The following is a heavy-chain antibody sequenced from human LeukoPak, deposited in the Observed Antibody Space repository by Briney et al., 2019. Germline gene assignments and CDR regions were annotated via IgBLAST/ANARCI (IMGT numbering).Heavy chain of an antibody. CDR2: INHSGST. J-gene: IGHJ3*02. V-gene: IGHV4-34*01. CDR3: ARVGRYYDSSGYYPGADAFDI. D-gene: IGHD3-22*01. Sequence: SETLSLTCAVYGGSFSGYYWSWIRQPPGKGLEWIGEINHSGSTNYNPSLKSRVTMSVDTSKHQFSLKLSSVTAADTAVYYCARVGRYYDSSGYYPGADAFDIWGQGTMVTVSS. CDR1: GGSFSGYY.